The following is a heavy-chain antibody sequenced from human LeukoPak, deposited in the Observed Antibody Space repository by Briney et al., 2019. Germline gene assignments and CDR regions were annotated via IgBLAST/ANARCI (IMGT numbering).Heavy chain of an antibody. CDR3: AGYYGSGQWDN. Sequence: SEALSLTCTVSGGSISSYYWSWIRQPPGKGLEWIGYTYNSGSSSYSPSFKSRVTTSTDTPRNQFFLRLTSVTAADTAVYYCAGYYGSGQWDNWGQGTLVTVSS. D-gene: IGHD3-10*01. V-gene: IGHV4-59*12. CDR1: GGSISSYY. J-gene: IGHJ4*02. CDR2: TYNSGSS.